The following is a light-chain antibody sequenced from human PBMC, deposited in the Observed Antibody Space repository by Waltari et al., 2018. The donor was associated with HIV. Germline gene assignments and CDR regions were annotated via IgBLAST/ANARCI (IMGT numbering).Light chain of an antibody. Sequence: QSALTQPPSASGSPGQSVTISCTGTSSDVGGYNYVSWYQQHPGKAPKLMIYEVSKRPSGVPDRFFGSKSGNTASLTFSGLQAEDEADYYCSSYAGSNIVVFGGGTKLTVL. CDR1: SSDVGGYNY. J-gene: IGLJ2*01. V-gene: IGLV2-8*01. CDR3: SSYAGSNIVV. CDR2: EVS.